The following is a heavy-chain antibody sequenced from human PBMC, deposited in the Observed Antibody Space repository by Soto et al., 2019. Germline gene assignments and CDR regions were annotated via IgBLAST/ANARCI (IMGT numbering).Heavy chain of an antibody. CDR1: GGNFASYA. D-gene: IGHD3-9*01. J-gene: IGHJ6*02. CDR3: ARSEGGYFYGTDV. CDR2: IIPIFGTA. V-gene: IGHV1-69*06. Sequence: ASVKVSCKASGGNFASYAIFWVRQAPGQGLEWMGGIIPIFGTATYAQRFQDRVTIKADKSTNTAYMELNSLRFEDTAVYYCARSEGGYFYGTDVWGQGTTVTVSS.